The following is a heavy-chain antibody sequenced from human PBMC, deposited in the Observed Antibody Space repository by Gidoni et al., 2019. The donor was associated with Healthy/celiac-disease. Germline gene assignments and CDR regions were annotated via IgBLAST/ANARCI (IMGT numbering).Heavy chain of an antibody. CDR3: AREYYYGSGSYYNVNPSDYYYYGMDV. CDR1: GFTFSSYS. V-gene: IGHV3-21*01. Sequence: EVQLVESGGGLVKPGGSLRLSCAASGFTFSSYSMNWVRQAPGKGLEWVSSISSSSSYIYYADSVKGRFTISRDNAKNSLYLQMNSLRAEDTAVYYCAREYYYGSGSYYNVNPSDYYYYGMDVWGQGTTVTVSS. D-gene: IGHD3-10*01. J-gene: IGHJ6*02. CDR2: ISSSSSYI.